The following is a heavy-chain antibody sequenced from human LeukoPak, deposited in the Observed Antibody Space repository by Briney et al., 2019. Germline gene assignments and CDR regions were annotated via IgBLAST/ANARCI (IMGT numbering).Heavy chain of an antibody. D-gene: IGHD3-9*01. J-gene: IGHJ3*02. CDR2: IIPIFGTA. V-gene: IGHV1-69*06. Sequence: ASVKVSCKASGGTFSSYAISWVRQAPGRGLEWMGGIIPIFGTANYAQKFQGRVTITADKSTSTAHMELSSLRSEDTAVYYCAITYYDILTGYYVYDAFDIWGQGTMVTVSS. CDR3: AITYYDILTGYYVYDAFDI. CDR1: GGTFSSYA.